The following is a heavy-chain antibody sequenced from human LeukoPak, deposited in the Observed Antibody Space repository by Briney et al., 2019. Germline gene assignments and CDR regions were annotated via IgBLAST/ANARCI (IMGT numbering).Heavy chain of an antibody. J-gene: IGHJ5*02. CDR3: ARSVYGGTGPGDNWFDP. D-gene: IGHD4-23*01. Sequence: ASVKVSCKASGYTFTGYYMHWVRQAPGQGLEWMGWIDPKSGGTKFEEKFQGRVTMTRDTSISTAYMELSSLRFDDTALYYCARSVYGGTGPGDNWFDPWGQGTLVTVSS. CDR1: GYTFTGYY. CDR2: IDPKSGGT. V-gene: IGHV1-2*02.